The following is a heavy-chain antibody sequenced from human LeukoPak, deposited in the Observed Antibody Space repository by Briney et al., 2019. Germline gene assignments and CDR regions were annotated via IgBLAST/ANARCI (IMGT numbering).Heavy chain of an antibody. V-gene: IGHV4-59*11. J-gene: IGHJ5*02. Sequence: SETLSLTCTVSGGSMNNHYWSWIRQPPGKGPEWIGYIYYSGSTNYNPSLKSRVTISVDTSKNQFSLKLTSVTAADTAVYYCAKHLTSAYYDMIWFDPWGQGTLVTVSS. CDR1: GGSMNNHY. D-gene: IGHD3-22*01. CDR3: AKHLTSAYYDMIWFDP. CDR2: IYYSGST.